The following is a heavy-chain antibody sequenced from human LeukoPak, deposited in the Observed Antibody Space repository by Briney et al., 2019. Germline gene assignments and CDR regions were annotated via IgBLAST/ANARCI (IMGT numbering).Heavy chain of an antibody. J-gene: IGHJ5*02. V-gene: IGHV1-18*01. Sequence: ASVKVSCKASGYTFTSYGISWVRQAPGQGLEWMGWISAYNGNTNYAQKLQGRVTMTTDTSTSTAYMELRSLRSDDTAVYYCARGNYYDSSGYYPEGWFDPWGQGTLVTVSS. D-gene: IGHD3-22*01. CDR1: GYTFTSYG. CDR2: ISAYNGNT. CDR3: ARGNYYDSSGYYPEGWFDP.